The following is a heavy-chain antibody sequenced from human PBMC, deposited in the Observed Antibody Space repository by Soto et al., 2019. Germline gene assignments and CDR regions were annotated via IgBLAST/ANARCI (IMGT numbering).Heavy chain of an antibody. D-gene: IGHD5-18*01. CDR3: ARGGAWIQLWSDAFDI. V-gene: IGHV6-1*01. Sequence: QVQLQQSGPGLVKPSQTLSLTCAISGDSVSSNSAAWNWIRQSPSRGLEWLGRTYYRSKWYNDYAVSVKSRITINPDTSKNQCSLQLNSVTPEDTAVYYCARGGAWIQLWSDAFDIWGQGTMVTVSS. CDR1: GDSVSSNSAA. CDR2: TYYRSKWYN. J-gene: IGHJ3*02.